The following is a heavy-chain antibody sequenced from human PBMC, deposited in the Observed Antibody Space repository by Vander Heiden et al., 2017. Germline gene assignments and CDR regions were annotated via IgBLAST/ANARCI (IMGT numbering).Heavy chain of an antibody. CDR1: GFPFSDFA. CDR2: LSASGESS. CDR3: AKDAFGQPKYYFDY. Sequence: EVQVLESGGGLVQSEGSLRLSCVASGFPFSDFALGWVRQAPGKGLEWVSGLSASGESSYYADSVRGRFTISRDNSKNTISLQMNSLRSEDTAVYYCAKDAFGQPKYYFDYWGLGTLVTVSS. V-gene: IGHV3-23*01. J-gene: IGHJ4*01. D-gene: IGHD3-16*01.